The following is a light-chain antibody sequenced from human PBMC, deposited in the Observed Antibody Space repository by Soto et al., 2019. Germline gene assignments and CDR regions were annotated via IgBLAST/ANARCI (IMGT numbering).Light chain of an antibody. V-gene: IGLV2-23*02. CDR2: EVT. CDR1: SSDVGSYNL. CDR3: CSYAGSSIVV. Sequence: QSALTQPASVSGSPGQSITISCTGTSSDVGSYNLVSWYQQHPGKAPKLMIYEVTKRPSGVSNRFSGSKSGNTASLTISGXXXXDEADYYCCSYAGSSIVVFGGGTKLTVL. J-gene: IGLJ2*01.